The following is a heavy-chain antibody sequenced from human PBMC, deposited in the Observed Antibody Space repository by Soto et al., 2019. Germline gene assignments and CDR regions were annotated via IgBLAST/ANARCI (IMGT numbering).Heavy chain of an antibody. Sequence: SETLSLTCTVSGGSISSHYWSWIRQPPGRGLEWIGYIYYSGSTNYNPSLKSRVTISVDTSKNQFSLNLSSVTAADTAVYYCARHIEGSWWWFDPWGQGTLVTVSS. CDR2: IYYSGST. J-gene: IGHJ5*02. D-gene: IGHD6-13*01. V-gene: IGHV4-59*08. CDR1: GGSISSHY. CDR3: ARHIEGSWWWFDP.